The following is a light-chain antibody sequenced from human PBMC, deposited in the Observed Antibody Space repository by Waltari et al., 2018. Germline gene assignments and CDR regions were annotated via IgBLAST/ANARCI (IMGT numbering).Light chain of an antibody. Sequence: EIVLTQSPGTLSLSPGERATLPCRASQTISANYLAWYQQKPGQAPRLLIYDASSRATGIPDRFSGSGSGTDFTLTISRLEPEDFAVFYCQQYGSSPLAFGQGTKVEVK. J-gene: IGKJ1*01. CDR1: QTISANY. V-gene: IGKV3-20*01. CDR3: QQYGSSPLA. CDR2: DAS.